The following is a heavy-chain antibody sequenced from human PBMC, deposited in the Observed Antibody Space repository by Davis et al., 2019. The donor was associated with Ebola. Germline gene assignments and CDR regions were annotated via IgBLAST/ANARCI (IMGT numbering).Heavy chain of an antibody. J-gene: IGHJ3*02. D-gene: IGHD2-2*01. V-gene: IGHV4-59*01. CDR1: GGSISSYY. CDR3: ARDRSSTSFGAFDI. Sequence: PSETLSLTCTVSGGSISSYYWSWIRQPPGKGLEWIGYIYYSGSTNYNPSLKSRVTISVDTSKNQFSLKLSSVTAADTAVYYCARDRSSTSFGAFDIWGQGTMVTVSS. CDR2: IYYSGST.